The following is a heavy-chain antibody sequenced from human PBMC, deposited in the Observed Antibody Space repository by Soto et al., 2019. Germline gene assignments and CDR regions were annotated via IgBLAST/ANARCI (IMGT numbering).Heavy chain of an antibody. D-gene: IGHD2-15*01. CDR3: ARVRPGYSSARARHFDY. J-gene: IGHJ4*02. CDR1: SGSVNVGGYF. Sequence: SETLSLTCSVSSGSVNVGGYFWTWIRQVPGKGLEWIGNIEKSGSTSYNPSLKSRLTISVDTSKNQFSLILTSVTAADTAFYYCARVRPGYSSARARHFDYWGQGTQVTVSS. V-gene: IGHV4-31*03. CDR2: IEKSGST.